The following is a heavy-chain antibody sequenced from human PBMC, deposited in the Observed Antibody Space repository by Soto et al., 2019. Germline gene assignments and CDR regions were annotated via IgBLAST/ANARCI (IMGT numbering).Heavy chain of an antibody. D-gene: IGHD3-22*01. V-gene: IGHV1-46*01. CDR2: IKPNGDGP. Sequence: CGAVKVSCKASGYTFTTYFIHGVGQPGGQGLDWMGIIKPNGDGPTYAPKLQGRVTMTTDTSTSTAYMELRSLRSDDTAVYYCARDLRVDYYDSSGYSDYWGQGTLVTVSS. J-gene: IGHJ4*02. CDR1: GYTFTTYF. CDR3: ARDLRVDYYDSSGYSDY.